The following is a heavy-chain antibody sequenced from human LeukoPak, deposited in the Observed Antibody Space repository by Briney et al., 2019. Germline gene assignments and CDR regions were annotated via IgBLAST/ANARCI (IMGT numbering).Heavy chain of an antibody. V-gene: IGHV1-2*02. CDR2: INPDGGTT. CDR1: GYXFTGYF. J-gene: IGHJ4*02. D-gene: IGHD2-15*01. Sequence: ASVKVSCKASGYXFTGYFIHWVRQAPGQGHEWLGWINPDGGTTKYAQKFQGRVTMTRDTSISTAYMELSRLRSDDTAVYYCARDPVVGGTLHYFDYWGQGTLVTVSS. CDR3: ARDPVVGGTLHYFDY.